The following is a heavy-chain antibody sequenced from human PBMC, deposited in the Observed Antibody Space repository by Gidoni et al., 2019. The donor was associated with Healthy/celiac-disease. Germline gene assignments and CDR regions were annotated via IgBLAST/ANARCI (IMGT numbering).Heavy chain of an antibody. CDR1: TSGMC. V-gene: IGHV2-70*01. J-gene: IGHJ4*02. CDR3: ARIGGYSGYDSRGFDY. CDR2: IDWDDDK. Sequence: TSGMCVSWIRQPPGKALEWLALIDWDDDKYYSTSLKTRLTISKDTSKNQVVLTMTNMDPVDTATYYCARIGGYSGYDSRGFDYWGQGTLVTVSS. D-gene: IGHD5-12*01.